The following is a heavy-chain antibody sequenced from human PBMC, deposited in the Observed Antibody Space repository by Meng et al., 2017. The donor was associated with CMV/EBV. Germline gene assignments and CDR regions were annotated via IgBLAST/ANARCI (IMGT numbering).Heavy chain of an antibody. CDR3: AKDSGYDSSLYYYYYYGMDV. D-gene: IGHD5-12*01. J-gene: IGHJ6*02. Sequence: GESVKISCAASGFTFSSYGMHWVRQAPGKGLEWVAFIRYDGSNKYYADSVKGRFTISRDNSKNTLYLQMNSLRAEDTAVYYCAKDSGYDSSLYYYYYYGMDVWGQGTTVTVSS. V-gene: IGHV3-30*02. CDR2: IRYDGSNK. CDR1: GFTFSSYG.